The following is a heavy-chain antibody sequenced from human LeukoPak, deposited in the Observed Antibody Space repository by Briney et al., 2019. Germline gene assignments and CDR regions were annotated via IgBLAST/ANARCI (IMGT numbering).Heavy chain of an antibody. CDR2: IWYDGSNK. V-gene: IGHV3-30*19. D-gene: IGHD1-26*01. CDR3: ARTFPGATGLLHI. Sequence: GRSLRLSCAASGFTFSSYGMHWVRQAPGKGLEWVAVIWYDGSNKYYADSVKGRFTISRDNSKNTLYLQMNSLRAEDTAVYYCARTFPGATGLLHIWGQGTMVTVSS. J-gene: IGHJ3*02. CDR1: GFTFSSYG.